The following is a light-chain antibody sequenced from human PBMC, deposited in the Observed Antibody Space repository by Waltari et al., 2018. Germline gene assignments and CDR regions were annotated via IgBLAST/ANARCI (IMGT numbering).Light chain of an antibody. CDR1: TSNIGAGHD. Sequence: QSVLTQPPSVSGTPGQRVTISCSGSTSNIGAGHDVHLYQHLPGTAPKLLIYGNNNRPSGVPDRCSGSKSGTSASLAITGLQADDEADYFCQSFDNMLSGGVVFGGGTKLAVL. CDR3: QSFDNMLSGGVV. J-gene: IGLJ2*01. V-gene: IGLV1-40*01. CDR2: GNN.